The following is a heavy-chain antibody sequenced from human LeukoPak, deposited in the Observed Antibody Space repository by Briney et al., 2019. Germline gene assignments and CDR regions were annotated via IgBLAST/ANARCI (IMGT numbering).Heavy chain of an antibody. CDR1: GFTLSSYW. CDR3: ARETVYGSRSYHPY. Sequence: GGSLRLSCAASGFTLSSYWMSWVRQAPGKGLEWVANVKGDGGEKSYVDAVKGRFTISRDNAKSSLYLHMNSVRADDTAVYFCARETVYGSRSYHPYWGQGTLVTVSS. J-gene: IGHJ4*02. CDR2: VKGDGGEK. D-gene: IGHD3-10*01. V-gene: IGHV3-7*04.